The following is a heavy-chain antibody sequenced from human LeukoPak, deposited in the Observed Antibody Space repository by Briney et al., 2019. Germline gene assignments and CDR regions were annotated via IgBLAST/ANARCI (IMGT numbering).Heavy chain of an antibody. J-gene: IGHJ4*02. Sequence: GGSQRLSCIASGFTFSTHNVVWLRQAPGKGLEWVSSISSSGSYIYYADSVKGRFIISRDNPKNSLYLQMSSLRAEDTAVYFCARELVVGRPFDYWGEGTMVTFSS. V-gene: IGHV3-21*01. CDR1: GFTFSTHN. CDR3: ARELVVGRPFDY. CDR2: ISSSGSYI. D-gene: IGHD6-13*01.